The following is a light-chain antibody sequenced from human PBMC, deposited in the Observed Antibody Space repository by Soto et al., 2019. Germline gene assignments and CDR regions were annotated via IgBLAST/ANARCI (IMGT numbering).Light chain of an antibody. V-gene: IGKV1-5*01. CDR3: LQDYNLPRT. J-gene: IGKJ1*01. CDR1: QSISGW. CDR2: AAS. Sequence: DIQMTQSPSTLSASVGDRVTITCRASQSISGWLAWYQQKPGTAPKLLIFAASTLYSGVPPRFSGSGSGTLFTLTISSLDPEDFATYFCLQDYNLPRTFGQGTKVDIK.